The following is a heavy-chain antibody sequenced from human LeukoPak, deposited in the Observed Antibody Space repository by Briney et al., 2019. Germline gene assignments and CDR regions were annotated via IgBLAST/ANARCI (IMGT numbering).Heavy chain of an antibody. CDR2: INWNGGST. J-gene: IGHJ3*02. CDR1: GFTFDDYG. Sequence: GGSLRLSCAASGFTFDDYGMSWVRQAPGKGLEWVSGINWNGGSTGYADSVKGRFTISRDNAKSSLYLQMNSLRAEDTALYYCARERGYSYGSDAFDIWGQGTMVTVSS. D-gene: IGHD5-18*01. CDR3: ARERGYSYGSDAFDI. V-gene: IGHV3-20*04.